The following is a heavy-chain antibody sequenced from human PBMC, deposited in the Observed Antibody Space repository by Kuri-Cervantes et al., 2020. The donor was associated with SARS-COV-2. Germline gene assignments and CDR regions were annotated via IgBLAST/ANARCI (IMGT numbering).Heavy chain of an antibody. CDR2: IIPIFGTA. V-gene: IGHV1-69*05. CDR1: GGTFSSYA. Sequence: SVKVSCKASGGTFSSYAISWVRQAPGQGLEWMGGIIPIFGTANYAQKFQGRVTMTRDTSISTAYMELSRLRSDDTAVYYCASLNARTSDAFDIWGQGTMVTVSS. J-gene: IGHJ3*02. D-gene: IGHD1-1*01. CDR3: ASLNARTSDAFDI.